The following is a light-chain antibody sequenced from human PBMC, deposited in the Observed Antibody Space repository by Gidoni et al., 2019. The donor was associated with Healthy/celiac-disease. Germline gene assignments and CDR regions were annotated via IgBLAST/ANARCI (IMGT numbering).Light chain of an antibody. CDR3: MQALQTPMYT. CDR2: LGS. J-gene: IGKJ2*01. CDR1: QSLLHSNGYNY. Sequence: DIVITQSPLSLPVTPGEPASISCRYSQSLLHSNGYNYLDWYLQKPGQSPQLLIYLGSNRASGVPDRFSGSGSGTDFTLKISRVEAEDVGVYYCMQALQTPMYTFXQXTKLEIK. V-gene: IGKV2-28*01.